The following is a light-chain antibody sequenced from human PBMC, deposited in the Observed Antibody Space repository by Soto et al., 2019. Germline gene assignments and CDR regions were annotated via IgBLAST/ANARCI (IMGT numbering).Light chain of an antibody. CDR3: GSWDSSLSAYV. CDR2: DGD. J-gene: IGLJ1*01. Sequence: HSVLTQPPSVSAAPSQRVTISCSGSSSNIGGNSVSWYQQLPGTAPKLLIYDGDRRPSGIPDRFSGSKSGTSATLGITGFQTGDEADYYCGSWDSSLSAYVFGTGTKVTVL. V-gene: IGLV1-51*01. CDR1: SSNIGGNS.